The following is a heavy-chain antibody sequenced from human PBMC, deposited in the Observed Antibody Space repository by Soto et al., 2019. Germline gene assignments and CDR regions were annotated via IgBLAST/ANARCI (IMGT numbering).Heavy chain of an antibody. V-gene: IGHV4-59*01. D-gene: IGHD6-13*01. J-gene: IGHJ5*02. CDR2: IYYSGST. Sequence: QVQLQESGPGLVKPSETLSLTCTVSGGSISSYYWSWIRQPPGKGLEWIGYIYYSGSTNYNPSLKSRVTISVDTSKNQFSPKLSSVTAADTAVYYCASQYSTKNWFDPWGQGTLVTVSS. CDR3: ASQYSTKNWFDP. CDR1: GGSISSYY.